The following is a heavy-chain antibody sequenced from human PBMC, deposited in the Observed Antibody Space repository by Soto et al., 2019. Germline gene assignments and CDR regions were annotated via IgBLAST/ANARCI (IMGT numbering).Heavy chain of an antibody. CDR3: ARVEDYYGSGSKTYNWFDP. D-gene: IGHD3-10*01. J-gene: IGHJ5*02. V-gene: IGHV4-31*03. Sequence: SETLSLTCTISGGSISSGGYYWSWIRQHPGKGLEWIGYIYYSGSTYYNPSLKSRVTISVDTSKNQFSLKLSSVTAADTAVYYCARVEDYYGSGSKTYNWFDPWGQGTLVTISS. CDR1: GGSISSGGYY. CDR2: IYYSGST.